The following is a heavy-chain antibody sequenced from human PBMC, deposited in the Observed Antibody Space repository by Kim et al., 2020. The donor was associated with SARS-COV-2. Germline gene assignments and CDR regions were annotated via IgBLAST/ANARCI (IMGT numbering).Heavy chain of an antibody. CDR3: AKMVIMDGYNYFYYYAMDV. CDR1: GFTFDTFA. V-gene: IGHV3-23*01. D-gene: IGHD2-21*01. CDR2: ISGGAVNK. J-gene: IGHJ6*02. Sequence: GGSLRLSCAASGFTFDTFAMSWVRQAPGKGLEWVSVISGGAVNKFYADSVRGRFTISRDNSKSTLYFQMNSLRDEDTALYYCAKMVIMDGYNYFYYYAMDVWGQGTTVTVSS.